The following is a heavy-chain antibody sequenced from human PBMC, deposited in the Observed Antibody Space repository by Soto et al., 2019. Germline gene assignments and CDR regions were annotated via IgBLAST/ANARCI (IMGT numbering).Heavy chain of an antibody. Sequence: SETLSLTCAVYGGSFSGYYWSWIRQPPGKGLEGIGEINHSGSTNSNPSLKSRVTISVDTSKNLFSLKLSSVTAADTAVYYCATDPGGYYYYGMDVWGQGTTVTVSS. CDR1: GGSFSGYY. CDR3: ATDPGGYYYYGMDV. J-gene: IGHJ6*02. V-gene: IGHV4-34*01. D-gene: IGHD1-26*01. CDR2: INHSGST.